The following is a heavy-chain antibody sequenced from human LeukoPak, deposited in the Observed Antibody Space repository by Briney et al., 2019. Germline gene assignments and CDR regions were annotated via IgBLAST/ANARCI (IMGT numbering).Heavy chain of an antibody. D-gene: IGHD3-3*01. Sequence: SETLSLTCTVSGGSISSSSYYWGWIRQPPGKGLEWIGRIYYSGSTYYNPSLKSRVTISVDTSKNQFSLKLSSVTAADTAVYYCARQGAIFGVVMAANWFDPWGQGTLVTVSS. CDR1: GGSISSSSYY. CDR2: IYYSGST. V-gene: IGHV4-39*01. J-gene: IGHJ5*02. CDR3: ARQGAIFGVVMAANWFDP.